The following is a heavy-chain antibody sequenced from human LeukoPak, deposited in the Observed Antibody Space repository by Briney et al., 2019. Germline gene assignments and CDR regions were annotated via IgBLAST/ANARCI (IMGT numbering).Heavy chain of an antibody. CDR1: VYTFTSYG. Sequence: ASVKVSCKPSVYTFTSYGICWVRQAPGQGLEWMGWISAYNGNTNYAQKLQGRVTMTTDTSTSTAYMELRSLRSDDTAVYYCARVYYDFWSCYEDYYYYYMDVWGKGTTVTVSS. CDR2: ISAYNGNT. J-gene: IGHJ6*03. V-gene: IGHV1-18*01. D-gene: IGHD3-3*01. CDR3: ARVYYDFWSCYEDYYYYYMDV.